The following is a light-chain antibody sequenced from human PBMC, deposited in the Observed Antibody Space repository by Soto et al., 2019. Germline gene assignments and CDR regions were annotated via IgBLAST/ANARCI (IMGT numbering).Light chain of an antibody. CDR3: QKRSNWPPWS. CDR1: QSVSSY. Sequence: EIVLTQSPATLSLSPGERATLSCRASQSVSSYLAWYQQKPGQAPRLLIYDASNWATGIPARFSGSGSGTDFTLTISRLAPEDFAVYYCQKRSNWPPWSFGQGTKVEIK. J-gene: IGKJ1*01. CDR2: DAS. V-gene: IGKV3-11*01.